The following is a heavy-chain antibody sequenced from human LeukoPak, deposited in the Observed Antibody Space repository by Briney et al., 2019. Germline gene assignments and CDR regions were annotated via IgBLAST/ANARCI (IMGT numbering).Heavy chain of an antibody. CDR1: GFTFSSYS. D-gene: IGHD6-6*01. J-gene: IGHJ4*02. CDR3: ARAAAGIAARPSPFFDY. V-gene: IGHV3-48*04. CDR2: ISSSSSTI. Sequence: GGSLRLSCAASGFTFSSYSMNWVRQAPGKGLEWVSYISSSSSTIYYADSVKGRFTISRDNAKNSLYLQMNSLRAEDTAVYYCARAAAGIAARPSPFFDYWGQGTLVTVSS.